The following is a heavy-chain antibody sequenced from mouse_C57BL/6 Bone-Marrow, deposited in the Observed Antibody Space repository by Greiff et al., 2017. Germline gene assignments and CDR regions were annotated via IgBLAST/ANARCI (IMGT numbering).Heavy chain of an antibody. Sequence: EVKLVESGGGLVQPGESLKLSCESNEYEFPSHDMSWVRKTPEKRLELVAAINSDGASTYYPDTMERRFIISRDNTKKALYLQMSSLRSEDTALYYCARQGSFYAMHYWGQGTSVTVSS. CDR2: INSDGAST. CDR3: ARQGSFYAMHY. CDR1: EYEFPSHD. V-gene: IGHV5-2*01. J-gene: IGHJ4*01.